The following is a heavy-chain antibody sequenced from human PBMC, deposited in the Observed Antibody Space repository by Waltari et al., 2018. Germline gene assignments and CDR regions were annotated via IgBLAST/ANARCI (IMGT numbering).Heavy chain of an antibody. CDR3: ARHWKRNGYRFDP. CDR2: IYYSGST. D-gene: IGHD5-12*01. J-gene: IGHJ5*02. Sequence: QLQLQESGPGLVKPSETLSLTCTVSGDSISSSRYYWGWIRQSPGKGLEWIGSIYYSGSTYYNPTLKGRVTISGDTSKNQFSLKLSSVTAADTAVYYCARHWKRNGYRFDPWGQGTLVTVSS. CDR1: GDSISSSRYY. V-gene: IGHV4-39*01.